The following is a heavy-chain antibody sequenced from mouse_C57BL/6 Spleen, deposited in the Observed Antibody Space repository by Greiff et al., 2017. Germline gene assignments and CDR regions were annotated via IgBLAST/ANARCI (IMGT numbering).Heavy chain of an antibody. CDR3: TGQNYGSRGGFAY. D-gene: IGHD1-1*01. V-gene: IGHV6-3*01. CDR2: IRLKSANYAT. Sequence: EVQLQESGGGLVQPGGSMQPSCVASGFTFSNYWMNWVRQSPAKGLAWVAHIRLKSANYATHYAESVEGRCTIARDDSKSSVYLQMNNVRAEDTGIYYCTGQNYGSRGGFAYWDQGALVTVPA. J-gene: IGHJ3*01. CDR1: GFTFSNYW.